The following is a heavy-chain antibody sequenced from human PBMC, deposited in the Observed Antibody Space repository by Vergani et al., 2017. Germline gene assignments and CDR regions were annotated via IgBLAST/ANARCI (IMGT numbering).Heavy chain of an antibody. Sequence: EVQLLESGGGLVQPGGSLRLSCAASGFTFSSYAMSWVRQAPGKGLEWVSSISSSSSYIYYADSVKGRFTISRDNAKNSLYLQMNSLRAEDTAVYYCARVMAAAGDFDYWGQGTLVTVSS. CDR2: ISSSSSYI. V-gene: IGHV3-21*01. CDR3: ARVMAAAGDFDY. D-gene: IGHD6-13*01. J-gene: IGHJ4*02. CDR1: GFTFSSYA.